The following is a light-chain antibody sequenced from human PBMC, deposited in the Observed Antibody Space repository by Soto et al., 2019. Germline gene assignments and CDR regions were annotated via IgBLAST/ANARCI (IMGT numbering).Light chain of an antibody. CDR1: QSVLYNSNDKNY. CDR3: QLYYYTPYT. Sequence: DIVMTQSPDSLAVSLGERATINCKSNQSVLYNSNDKNYLAWYQQKPGQPPALLIYWASSRASGVPDRFSGSGSGTDCALTISALKALDVAVAFSQLYYYTPYTFGQGTKLEI. V-gene: IGKV4-1*01. CDR2: WAS. J-gene: IGKJ2*01.